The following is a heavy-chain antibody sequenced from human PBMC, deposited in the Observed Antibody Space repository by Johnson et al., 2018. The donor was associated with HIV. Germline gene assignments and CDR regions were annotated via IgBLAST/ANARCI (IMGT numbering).Heavy chain of an antibody. CDR2: INWNGNTI. V-gene: IGHV3-20*04. CDR3: ARAIAAAGSSLEDDV. D-gene: IGHD6-13*01. J-gene: IGHJ3*01. Sequence: VQLVESGGGLVKPGGSLRMSCVASGFTFSTYGMNWVRQAPGKGLEWVSGINWNGNTIGYADSVKGRFTISRDNTENALYLQMNSLRAEDTALYYCARAIAAAGSSLEDDVWGQGTMVTVSS. CDR1: GFTFSTYG.